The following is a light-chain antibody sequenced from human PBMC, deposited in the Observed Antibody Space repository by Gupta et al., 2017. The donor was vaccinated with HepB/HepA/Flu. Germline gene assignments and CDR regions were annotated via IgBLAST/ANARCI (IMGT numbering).Light chain of an antibody. J-gene: IGKJ2*03. CDR1: QDISKF. V-gene: IGKV1-33*01. CDR2: DAS. Sequence: IQLTQSPCSLSASVGDRVTITCQASQDISKFLNWYQHKPGEATRILIYDASHLGPGVVSRFSGSGSWTDITFTIISVQPEDIATYYCQQYDNCPPRSVGQGTKLDSK. CDR3: QQYDNCPPRS.